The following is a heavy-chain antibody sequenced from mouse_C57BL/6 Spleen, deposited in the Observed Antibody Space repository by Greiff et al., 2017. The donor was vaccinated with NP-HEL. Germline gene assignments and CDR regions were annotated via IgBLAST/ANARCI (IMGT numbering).Heavy chain of an antibody. Sequence: EVKLMESGAELVRPGASVKLSCTASGFNIKDDYMHWVKQRPEQGLEWIGWIDPENGDTEYASKFQGKATITADTSSNTAYLQLSSLTSEDTAVYYCTTGTAYWGQGTLVTVSA. J-gene: IGHJ3*01. CDR1: GFNIKDDY. D-gene: IGHD3-3*01. V-gene: IGHV14-4*01. CDR3: TTGTAY. CDR2: IDPENGDT.